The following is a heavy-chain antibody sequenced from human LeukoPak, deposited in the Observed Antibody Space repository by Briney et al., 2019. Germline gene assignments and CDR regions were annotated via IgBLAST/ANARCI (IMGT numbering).Heavy chain of an antibody. CDR1: GGSISSSSYY. J-gene: IGHJ6*03. Sequence: PSETLSLTCTVSGGSISSSSYYWGWIRQPPGKGLEWIGSIYYSGSTYYNPSLRSRVTISVDTSKNQFSLKLSSVTAADTAVYYCARDRCDALWFGELLYEPPYYYYYMDVWGKGTTVTVSS. V-gene: IGHV4-39*07. CDR2: IYYSGST. CDR3: ARDRCDALWFGELLYEPPYYYYYMDV. D-gene: IGHD3-10*01.